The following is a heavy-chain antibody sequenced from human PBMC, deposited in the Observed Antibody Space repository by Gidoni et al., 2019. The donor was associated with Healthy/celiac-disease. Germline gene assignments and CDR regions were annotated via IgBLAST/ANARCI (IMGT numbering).Heavy chain of an antibody. Sequence: QLQLQESGPGLVKPSETLSLTCTVSGGSISSSSYYWGWIRQPPGKGLEWIGRIYYSGSTYYNPSLKSRLTISVDTSKNQFSLKLSSVTAADTAVYYCARPAYYDSSGRHAFDIWGQGTMVTVFS. CDR2: IYYSGST. CDR1: GGSISSSSYY. J-gene: IGHJ3*02. V-gene: IGHV4-39*01. D-gene: IGHD3-22*01. CDR3: ARPAYYDSSGRHAFDI.